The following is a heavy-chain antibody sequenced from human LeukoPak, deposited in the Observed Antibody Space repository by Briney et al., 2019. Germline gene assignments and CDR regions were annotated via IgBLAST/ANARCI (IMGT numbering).Heavy chain of an antibody. J-gene: IGHJ3*02. CDR3: ATLGSYYLAFDI. CDR1: GYTLTELS. Sequence: GASVKGSCKVSGYTLTELSMHWVRQAPGKGLEWMGGFDPEDGETIYAQKFQGRVTMTEDTSTDTAYMELSSLRSEDTAVYYCATLGSYYLAFDIWGQGTMVTVSS. V-gene: IGHV1-24*01. CDR2: FDPEDGET. D-gene: IGHD1-26*01.